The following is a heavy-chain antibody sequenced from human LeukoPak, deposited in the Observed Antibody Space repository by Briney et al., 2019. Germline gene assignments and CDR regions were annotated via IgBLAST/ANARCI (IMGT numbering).Heavy chain of an antibody. D-gene: IGHD2-21*02. CDR1: GYTFISYG. Sequence: ASVTVSCKASGYTFISYGISWVRQAPGQGREGMGWISTYNGNTNYAQKLQGRVTMTTDTSTSTAYMELRSLRSDDTAVYYCARLDLDGGDSLYYYYYMDVWGEGTTVTVSS. J-gene: IGHJ6*03. CDR2: ISTYNGNT. V-gene: IGHV1-18*01. CDR3: ARLDLDGGDSLYYYYYMDV.